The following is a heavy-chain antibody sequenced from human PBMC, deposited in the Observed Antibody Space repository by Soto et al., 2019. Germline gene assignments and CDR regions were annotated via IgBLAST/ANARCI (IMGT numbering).Heavy chain of an antibody. Sequence: SETRSLTCTVSGGSISSGDYYWSWILHPPGKGLEWIGYIYYSVSTYYNPSLKSRVTISVDTSKNQFSLKLSSVTAADTAVYYCARFLEWLQTFEYWGQETMVNISS. J-gene: IGHJ4*02. D-gene: IGHD3-3*01. CDR2: IYYSVST. CDR1: GGSISSGDYY. CDR3: ARFLEWLQTFEY. V-gene: IGHV4-30-4*01.